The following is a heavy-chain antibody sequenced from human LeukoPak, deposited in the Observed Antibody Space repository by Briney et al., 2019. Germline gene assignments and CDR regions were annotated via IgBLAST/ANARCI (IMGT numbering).Heavy chain of an antibody. CDR1: GFTFSSYG. V-gene: IGHV3-23*01. D-gene: IGHD3-10*01. CDR3: ARDIRNYYDSGAYGWFDP. J-gene: IGHJ5*02. CDR2: ISGSGGNV. Sequence: PGGSLRLSCAASGFTFSSYGMSWVRQAPGKGLEWVSSISGSGGNVYYAGSVRGRFTISRDNSKNTVYLQMNILRAEDTATYYCARDIRNYYDSGAYGWFDPWGQGTLVPVSS.